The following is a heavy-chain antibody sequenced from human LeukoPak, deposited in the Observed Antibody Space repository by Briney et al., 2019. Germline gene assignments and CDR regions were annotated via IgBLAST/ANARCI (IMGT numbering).Heavy chain of an antibody. J-gene: IGHJ4*02. V-gene: IGHV3-30*04. D-gene: IGHD6-13*01. CDR2: TSYDGSNK. CDR3: ARDPLSSSSFDL. Sequence: GGSLRLSCAASGFTFSSYAVHWVRQAPGKGLEWVAITSYDGSNKNYADSVKGRFTISRDNAKNSLYLQMNSLRAEDTAVYYCARDPLSSSSFDLWGQGTLVTVSS. CDR1: GFTFSSYA.